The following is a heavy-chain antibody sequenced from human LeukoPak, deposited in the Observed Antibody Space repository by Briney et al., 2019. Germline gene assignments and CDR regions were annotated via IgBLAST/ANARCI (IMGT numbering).Heavy chain of an antibody. Sequence: TSETLSLTCAVYGGSFSNYYWGWIRQPPGRGLEWIGEINDSGRTNYNPSLMSRVTVSVDTSKNQFSLRLTSVTATDTAVYYCARRWNYGRNYYIDVWGNGATVSVSS. V-gene: IGHV4-34*01. J-gene: IGHJ6*03. CDR3: ARRWNYGRNYYIDV. CDR2: INDSGRT. D-gene: IGHD1-7*01. CDR1: GGSFSNYY.